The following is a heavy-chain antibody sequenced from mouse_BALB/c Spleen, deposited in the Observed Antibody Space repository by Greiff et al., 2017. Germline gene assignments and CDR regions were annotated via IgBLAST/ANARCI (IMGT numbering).Heavy chain of an antibody. J-gene: IGHJ4*01. CDR1: GYAFSSYW. CDR3: ARNWDGDYAMDY. D-gene: IGHD4-1*01. Sequence: QVQLQQSGAELVRPGSSVKISCKASGYAFSSYWMNWVKQRPGQGLEWIGQIYPGDGDTNYNGKFKGKATLTADKSSSTAYMELRSLTSEDTAVYYCARNWDGDYAMDYWGQGTSVTVSS. V-gene: IGHV1-80*01. CDR2: IYPGDGDT.